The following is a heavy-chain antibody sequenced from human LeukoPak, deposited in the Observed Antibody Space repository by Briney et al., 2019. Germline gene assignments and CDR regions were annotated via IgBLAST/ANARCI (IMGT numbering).Heavy chain of an antibody. J-gene: IGHJ6*03. V-gene: IGHV3-7*01. Sequence: GGSLRLSCAASGFTFSSYWMSWVRQAPGKGLEWVANIKQDGSEKYYVDSVKGRFTISRDNAKNSLYLQMNSLRAEDTAVYYCARDYDDYSNFYYYMDVWGKGTTVTVSS. D-gene: IGHD4-11*01. CDR1: GFTFSSYW. CDR3: ARDYDDYSNFYYYMDV. CDR2: IKQDGSEK.